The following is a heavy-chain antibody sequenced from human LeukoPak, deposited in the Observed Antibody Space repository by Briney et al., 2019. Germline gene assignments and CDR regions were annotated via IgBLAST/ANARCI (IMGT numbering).Heavy chain of an antibody. D-gene: IGHD1-26*01. CDR3: ASEYSGSSCFDY. CDR1: GYTFTSYY. J-gene: IGHJ4*02. V-gene: IGHV1-46*01. CDR2: INPSGGST. Sequence: ASVKVSCKASGYTFTSYYMHWVRQAPGQGLEWMGIINPSGGSTTYAQKFQGRVTMTRDTSTSTVYMELSGLRSDDTALYYCASEYSGSSCFDYWGQGTLVTVSS.